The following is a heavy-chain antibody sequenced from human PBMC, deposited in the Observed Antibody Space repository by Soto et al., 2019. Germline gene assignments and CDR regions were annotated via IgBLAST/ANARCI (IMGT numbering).Heavy chain of an antibody. Sequence: SETLSLTCAVYGGSFSGYYWSWIRQPPGKGLEWIGEINHSGSTNYNPSLKSRVTISVDTSKNQFSLKLSSVTAADTAVYYCARDAAYNCSSTSCYGRGANWFDPWGQGTLVTVSS. D-gene: IGHD2-2*01. CDR1: GGSFSGYY. V-gene: IGHV4-34*09. CDR2: INHSGST. J-gene: IGHJ5*02. CDR3: ARDAAYNCSSTSCYGRGANWFDP.